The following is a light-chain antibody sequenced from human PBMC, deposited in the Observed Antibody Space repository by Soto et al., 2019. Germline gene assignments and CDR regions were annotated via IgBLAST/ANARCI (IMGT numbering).Light chain of an antibody. CDR1: QSVSGSY. CDR3: QQYGSSPVA. V-gene: IGKV3-20*01. CDR2: GAS. J-gene: IGKJ1*01. Sequence: EIVLTQSPGTLSLSPGERATLSCRASQSVSGSYLAWYQQKPGQAPRLLIYGASSRATGIQVRFSGSGSGTDFTLTISRLEPEDFAVYWCQQYGSSPVAFGQGTKVEIK.